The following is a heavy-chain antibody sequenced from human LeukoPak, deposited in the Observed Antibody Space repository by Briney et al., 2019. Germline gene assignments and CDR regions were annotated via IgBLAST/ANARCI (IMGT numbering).Heavy chain of an antibody. Sequence: GESLRISCKGSGYSFTSYWIGWVRQMPGKGLEWMGRIDPSDSYTNYSPSFQGLVTISADKSISTAYLQWSSLKASDTAMYYCARGGYDGDYFDYWGQGTLVTVSS. J-gene: IGHJ4*02. CDR3: ARGGYDGDYFDY. CDR2: IDPSDSYT. CDR1: GYSFTSYW. V-gene: IGHV5-10-1*01. D-gene: IGHD5-12*01.